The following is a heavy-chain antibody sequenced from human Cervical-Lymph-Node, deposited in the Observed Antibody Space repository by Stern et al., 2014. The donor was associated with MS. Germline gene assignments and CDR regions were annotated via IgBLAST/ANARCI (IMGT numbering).Heavy chain of an antibody. Sequence: EVQLVESGGGVIQPGGSLRLSCTASGFTVSSDYMTWVRQALGQGLEWVSLITNVGSTFYTDSVKGRFTISRDDSKNTVYLHMTSLRAEDTAMYYCARDTSSPERSDWWGQGTLVTVSS. CDR1: GFTVSSDY. D-gene: IGHD1-1*01. J-gene: IGHJ4*02. CDR2: ITNVGST. V-gene: IGHV3-53*01. CDR3: ARDTSSPERSDW.